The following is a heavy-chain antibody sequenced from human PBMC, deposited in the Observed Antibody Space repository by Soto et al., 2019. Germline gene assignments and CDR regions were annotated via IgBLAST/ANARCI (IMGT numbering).Heavy chain of an antibody. V-gene: IGHV4-31*03. CDR2: IYHSGGA. CDR3: ARDYYGAGSQYYYYGMEV. Sequence: ASETLSLTCTVSGDSISSGGYYCICLRQHPWKGLEWIGYIYHSGGASYNPSLRGRAVISIDTSKNQFFLRMNAVTAADTATYYCARDYYGAGSQYYYYGMEVWGQGTTVTVSS. CDR1: GDSISSGGYY. D-gene: IGHD3-10*01. J-gene: IGHJ6*02.